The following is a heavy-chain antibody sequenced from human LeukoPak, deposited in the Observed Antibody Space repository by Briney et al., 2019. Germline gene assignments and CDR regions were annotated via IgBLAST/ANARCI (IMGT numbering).Heavy chain of an antibody. D-gene: IGHD5-18*01. V-gene: IGHV3-21*01. CDR2: ISSSSSYI. CDR3: ARHSGYSYGYLLDY. CDR1: GFTFGDYA. Sequence: NPGGSLRLSCTASGFTFGDYAMSWVRQAPGKGLEWVSSISSSSSYIYYADSVKGRFTISRDNAKNSLYLQMNSLRAEDTAVYYCARHSGYSYGYLLDYWGQGTLVTVSS. J-gene: IGHJ4*02.